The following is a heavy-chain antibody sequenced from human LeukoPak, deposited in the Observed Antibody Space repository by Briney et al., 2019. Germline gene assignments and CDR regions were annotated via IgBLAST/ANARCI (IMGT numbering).Heavy chain of an antibody. Sequence: GGSLRLSCAASGFTFSTYSMNWVRQAPGKGLEWVSCISTRSTYIYYADSVKGRFTISRDNAKNSLYLQMNSLRAEDTAVYYCARSSGWTLAYDAFDIWGQGTVVTVSS. CDR2: ISTRSTYI. D-gene: IGHD3/OR15-3a*01. CDR1: GFTFSTYS. J-gene: IGHJ3*02. V-gene: IGHV3-21*01. CDR3: ARSSGWTLAYDAFDI.